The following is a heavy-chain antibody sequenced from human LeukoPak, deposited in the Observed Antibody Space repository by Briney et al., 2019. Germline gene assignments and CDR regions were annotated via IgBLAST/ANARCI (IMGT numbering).Heavy chain of an antibody. D-gene: IGHD3-22*01. J-gene: IGHJ3*02. CDR1: GFTFSSYA. V-gene: IGHV3-23*01. Sequence: GGSLRLSCAASGFTFSSYAMAWVRQAPGKGLEWVSGINNSGGRTYYADSVKGRFTISRGNSKNRLYLQMNSLRADDTAVYYCARGNSDTSGYYYDGAFDIWGQGTMVTVSS. CDR3: ARGNSDTSGYYYDGAFDI. CDR2: INNSGGRT.